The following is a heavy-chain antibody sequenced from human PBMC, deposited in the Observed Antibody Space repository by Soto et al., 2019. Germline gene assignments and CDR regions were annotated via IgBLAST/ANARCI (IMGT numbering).Heavy chain of an antibody. CDR3: ARDYYDILTGYDAFDI. D-gene: IGHD3-9*01. CDR2: INAGNGNT. V-gene: IGHV1-3*01. Sequence: QVQLVQSGAEVKKPGASVKVSCKASGYTFTSYAMHWVRQAPGQRLEWMGWINAGNGNTKYSQKFQGRVTITRDTSASTAYMELSSLRSEDTAVYYCARDYYDILTGYDAFDIWCQGTMVTVSS. CDR1: GYTFTSYA. J-gene: IGHJ3*02.